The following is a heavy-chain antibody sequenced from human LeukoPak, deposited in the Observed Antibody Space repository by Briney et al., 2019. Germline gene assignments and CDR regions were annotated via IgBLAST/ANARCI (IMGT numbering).Heavy chain of an antibody. CDR3: AISGLHSPRRAIDY. Sequence: PSETLSLTCTVSGGSISSYYWSWIRQPPGKGLEWIGYIYYSGSTNYNPSLKSRVTISVDTSKNQFSLKLSSVTAADTAVYYCAISGLHSPRRAIDYWGQGTLVTVSS. V-gene: IGHV4-59*01. J-gene: IGHJ4*02. CDR1: GGSISSYY. CDR2: IYYSGST. D-gene: IGHD3-16*01.